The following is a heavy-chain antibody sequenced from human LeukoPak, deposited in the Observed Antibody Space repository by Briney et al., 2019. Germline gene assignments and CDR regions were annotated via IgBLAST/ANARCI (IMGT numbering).Heavy chain of an antibody. CDR3: ARKKRAFDN. CDR2: ISSSGSSI. J-gene: IGHJ4*02. CDR1: GFTFSDYY. Sequence: GGSLRLSCAASGFTFSDYYMSWIRQTPGKGLEWVSYISSSGSSIYYADAVKGRFTISRDIAKNSLYLQMNSLRAEDTAVYYCARKKRAFDNWGQGTLVTVSS. V-gene: IGHV3-11*01.